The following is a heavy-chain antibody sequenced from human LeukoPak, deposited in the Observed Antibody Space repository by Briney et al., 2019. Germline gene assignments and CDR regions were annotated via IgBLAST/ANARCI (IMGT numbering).Heavy chain of an antibody. Sequence: ASVKVSCKASGGTFSSYAISWVRQAPGQGLEWMGGIIPIFGTADYAQKFQGRVTITVDKSTSTAYMELSSLRSEDTAVYYCARADYGDYGFDYWGQGTLVTVSS. D-gene: IGHD4-17*01. J-gene: IGHJ4*02. CDR3: ARADYGDYGFDY. CDR1: GGTFSSYA. V-gene: IGHV1-69*06. CDR2: IIPIFGTA.